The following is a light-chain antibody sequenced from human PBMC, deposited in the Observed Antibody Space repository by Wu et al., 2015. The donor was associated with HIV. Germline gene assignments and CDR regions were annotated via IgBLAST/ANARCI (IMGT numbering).Light chain of an antibody. V-gene: IGKV3-20*01. CDR3: QQYGTSPPT. CDR1: QNINTY. CDR2: GAS. Sequence: EIVMTQSPATLSVSPGERATLSCRATQNINTYLAWYQQRPGQAPRLLIYGASSRATGIPNRFSGCGSGTDFTLIISRLGPEDFAVYYCQQYGTSPPTFGPGTKVDIK. J-gene: IGKJ3*01.